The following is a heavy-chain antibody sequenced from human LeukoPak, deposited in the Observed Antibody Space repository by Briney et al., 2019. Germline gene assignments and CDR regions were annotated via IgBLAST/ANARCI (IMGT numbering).Heavy chain of an antibody. J-gene: IGHJ4*02. V-gene: IGHV3-48*01. CDR2: ISSSSSTI. D-gene: IGHD6-19*01. CDR1: GFTFSSYS. Sequence: PGGSLRLSCAASGFTFSSYSMNWVRQAPGKGLEWVSYISSSSSTIYYADSVKGRFTISRDNAKNSLYLQMNSLRAEDTAVYYCAKDMSSSGWHSCFDYWGQGTLVTVSS. CDR3: AKDMSSSGWHSCFDY.